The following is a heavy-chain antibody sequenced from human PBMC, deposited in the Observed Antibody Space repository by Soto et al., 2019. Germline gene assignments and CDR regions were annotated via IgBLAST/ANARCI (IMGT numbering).Heavy chain of an antibody. CDR3: ARDLRDAFDM. Sequence: VQLVQSGAEVKKPGASVKVSCKASAYTFTSYGISWVRQAPGQGLEWMGWISAYNGNTHYARRPQGRVTMTTDTSTSTAYMELRRLRSDDTAVYYCARDLRDAFDMWGQGTRVTVSS. D-gene: IGHD3-3*01. CDR1: AYTFTSYG. CDR2: ISAYNGNT. J-gene: IGHJ3*02. V-gene: IGHV1-18*01.